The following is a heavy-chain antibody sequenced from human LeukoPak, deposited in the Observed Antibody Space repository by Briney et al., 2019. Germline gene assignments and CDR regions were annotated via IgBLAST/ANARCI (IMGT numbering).Heavy chain of an antibody. J-gene: IGHJ4*02. V-gene: IGHV4-59*01. D-gene: IGHD3-10*01. Sequence: SETLSLTXTVSGGSISSYYWSWIRQPPGKGLEWIGYIYYSGSTNYNPSLKSRVTISVDTSKNQSSLKLSSVTAADTAVYYCARRGFGENFDYWGQGTLVTVSS. CDR1: GGSISSYY. CDR2: IYYSGST. CDR3: ARRGFGENFDY.